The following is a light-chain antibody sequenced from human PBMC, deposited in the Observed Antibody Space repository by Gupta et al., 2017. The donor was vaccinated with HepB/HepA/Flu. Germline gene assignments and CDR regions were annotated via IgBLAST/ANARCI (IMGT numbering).Light chain of an antibody. CDR2: KDS. V-gene: IGLV3-25*03. CDR3: QSADSSGTVV. J-gene: IGLJ2*01. Sequence: SSELTQPPSVSVSLGQTARITCSGDALPKQYAYWYQQKPGQAPVLVIYKDSERPSTIPERFSGSRSGTTVTLTISGVQEEDEADYYCQSADSSGTVVFGGGTKLTVL. CDR1: ALPKQY.